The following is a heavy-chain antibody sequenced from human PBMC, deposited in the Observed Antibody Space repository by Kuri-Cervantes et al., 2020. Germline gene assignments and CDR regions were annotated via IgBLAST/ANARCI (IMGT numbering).Heavy chain of an antibody. D-gene: IGHD5/OR15-5a*01. CDR2: ISYDGSNK. CDR1: GFTFSSYA. CDR3: AREFFYDARGSYAVREFDS. V-gene: IGHV3-30-3*01. Sequence: GESLKISCAASGFTFSSYAMHWVRQAPGKGLEWVAVISYDGSNKYYADSVKGRFTISRDNSKNTLYLQMNSLRAEDTAVYYCAREFFYDARGSYAVREFDSWGQGTLVTVSS. J-gene: IGHJ4*02.